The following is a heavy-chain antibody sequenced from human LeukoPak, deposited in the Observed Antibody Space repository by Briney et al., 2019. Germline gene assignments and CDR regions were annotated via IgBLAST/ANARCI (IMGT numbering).Heavy chain of an antibody. J-gene: IGHJ5*02. Sequence: SETLFLTCAVSGDSISRTNYWTWVRQPPGKGLEWIGEVYNRGGTNYNPSLKSRVTISLDKSKSQFSLKMNSVTAADTAVYYCARNVGNSAYDTWGQGTLVTVSS. CDR2: VYNRGGT. CDR3: ARNVGNSAYDT. D-gene: IGHD4-23*01. V-gene: IGHV4-4*02. CDR1: GDSISRTNY.